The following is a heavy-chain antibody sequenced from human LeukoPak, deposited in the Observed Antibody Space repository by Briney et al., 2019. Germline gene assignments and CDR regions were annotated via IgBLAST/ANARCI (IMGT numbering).Heavy chain of an antibody. V-gene: IGHV4-59*08. D-gene: IGHD2-15*01. Sequence: SETLSLTCTVSGFSITSYYWSWIRQPPGKGLEWIGLIHYSGSTTYNPSLKSRVTMSVDTSKNQFSLKLSSVTAADTAVYYCVRHSPYCSGGSCYSKYYYMDVWGKGTTVTVSS. CDR2: IHYSGST. CDR3: VRHSPYCSGGSCYSKYYYMDV. J-gene: IGHJ6*03. CDR1: GFSITSYY.